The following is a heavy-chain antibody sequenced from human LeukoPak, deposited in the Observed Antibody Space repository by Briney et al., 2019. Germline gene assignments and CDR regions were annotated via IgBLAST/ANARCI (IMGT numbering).Heavy chain of an antibody. CDR2: ISSSSSYI. D-gene: IGHD6-13*01. V-gene: IGHV3-21*01. CDR3: ARNIATTGHSAIDY. Sequence: PGRSLRLSCAASGFTFSSYGMHWVRQAPGKGLEWVSSISSSSSYINYADSVKGRFTISRDNAKNSLHLQMNSLRAEDTAVYYCARNIATTGHSAIDYWGQGTLVTVSS. J-gene: IGHJ4*02. CDR1: GFTFSSYG.